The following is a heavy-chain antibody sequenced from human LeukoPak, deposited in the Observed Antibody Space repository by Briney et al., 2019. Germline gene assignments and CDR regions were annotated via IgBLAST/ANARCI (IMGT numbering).Heavy chain of an antibody. CDR3: ARSRGYLQFFDY. J-gene: IGHJ4*02. CDR1: GRTFSSYA. Sequence: SVKVSCKASGRTFSSYAISWVGQATGQGLKWMGGIIPILCTANYAQKFQGRVTITTDESTSTAYMELSSLRSEDTAVYYCARSRGYLQFFDYWGQGTLVTVSS. CDR2: IIPILCTA. V-gene: IGHV1-69*05. D-gene: IGHD5-24*01.